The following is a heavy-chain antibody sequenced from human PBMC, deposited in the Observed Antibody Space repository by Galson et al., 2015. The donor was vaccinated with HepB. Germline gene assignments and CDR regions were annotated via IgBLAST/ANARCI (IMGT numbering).Heavy chain of an antibody. CDR1: GFTFSSYS. V-gene: IGHV3-21*01. D-gene: IGHD3-3*01. CDR3: AREIGVFGVVIIPHFDY. J-gene: IGHJ4*02. CDR2: ISSSSSYI. Sequence: SLRLSCAASGFTFSSYSMNWVRQAPGKGLEWVSSISSSSSYIYYADSVKGRFTISRDNAKNSLYLQMNSLRAEDTAVYYCAREIGVFGVVIIPHFDYWGQGTLVTVSS.